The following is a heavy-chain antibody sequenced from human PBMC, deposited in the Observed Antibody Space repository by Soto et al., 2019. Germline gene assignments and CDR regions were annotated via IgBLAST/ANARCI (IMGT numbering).Heavy chain of an antibody. CDR2: ISSNGGST. V-gene: IGHV3-64*01. D-gene: IGHD2-2*01. CDR1: GFTFSSYA. CDR3: AREGYCSSTSCCSFDY. Sequence: EVQLVESGGGLVQPGGSLRLSCAASGFTFSSYAMHWVRQAPGKGLEYVSAISSNGGSTYYANSVKGRFTISRDNSKNTLYLQMGSLRAEDMAVYYCAREGYCSSTSCCSFDYWGQGTLVTVSS. J-gene: IGHJ4*02.